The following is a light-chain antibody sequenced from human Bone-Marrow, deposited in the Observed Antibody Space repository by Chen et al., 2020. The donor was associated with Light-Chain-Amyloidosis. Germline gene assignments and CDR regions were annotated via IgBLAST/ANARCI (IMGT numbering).Light chain of an antibody. CDR2: RY. CDR3: QQWGDWPLT. Sequence: EIVLTQYPAILSVSPGERATLSCRASQVVGSDLGWYQQKPAQPPRLLRYRYTRATDVPARFSGSGSGTDFTLTISSLQSEDFAVYYCQQWGDWPLTFGGGTKVEIK. J-gene: IGKJ4*01. CDR1: QVVGSD. V-gene: IGKV3-15*01.